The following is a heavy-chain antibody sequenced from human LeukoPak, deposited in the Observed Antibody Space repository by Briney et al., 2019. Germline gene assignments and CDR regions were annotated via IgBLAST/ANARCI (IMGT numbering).Heavy chain of an antibody. CDR2: NYHTGST. D-gene: IGHD3-3*01. CDR1: GYSISSGNY. CDR3: VTGPGFFNWFDP. V-gene: IGHV4-38-2*02. J-gene: IGHJ5*02. Sequence: SETLSLTCTVSGYSISSGNYWGWIRQPPGKGLEWIGSNYHTGSTYYNPSLKSRVTISLDTSKNQFSLKLSSVTAADTAVYYCVTGPGFFNWFDPWGQGTLVTVSS.